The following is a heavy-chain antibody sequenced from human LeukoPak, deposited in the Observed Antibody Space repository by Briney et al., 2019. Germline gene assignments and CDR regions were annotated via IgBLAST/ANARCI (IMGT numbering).Heavy chain of an antibody. D-gene: IGHD3-16*01. CDR1: GFTFSVAW. CDR2: IRYDGSNK. CDR3: AKDNQMYYDYVWGSYFHY. Sequence: GGSLRLSCAASGFTFSVAWMSWVRQAPGKGLEWVAFIRYDGSNKYYADSVKGRFTISRDNSKNTLYLQMNSLRAEDTAVYYCAKDNQMYYDYVWGSYFHYWGQGTLVTVSS. V-gene: IGHV3-30*02. J-gene: IGHJ4*02.